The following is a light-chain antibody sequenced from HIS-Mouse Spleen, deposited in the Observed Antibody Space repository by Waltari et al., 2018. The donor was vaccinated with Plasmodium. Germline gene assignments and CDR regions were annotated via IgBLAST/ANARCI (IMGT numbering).Light chain of an antibody. Sequence: SYELTQPPSVSVSPGQKARITCSGDALPKNYAYWYQQKSGQAPVLVIDEDSKRPSGIPERFSGSSSGTMATLTISGAQVEDEADYYCYSTDSSGNHRVFGGGTKLTVL. CDR1: ALPKNY. CDR2: EDS. CDR3: YSTDSSGNHRV. V-gene: IGLV3-10*01. J-gene: IGLJ3*02.